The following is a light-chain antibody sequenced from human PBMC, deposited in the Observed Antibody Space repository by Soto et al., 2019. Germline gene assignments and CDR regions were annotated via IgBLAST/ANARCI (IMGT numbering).Light chain of an antibody. Sequence: HSVPTQPASVSGSPGQSITISCTGTSSDVGGYKFVSWYQQHPGKAPKVMIYEVSNRPSGVSNRFSGSKSGNTASLTISGLQAEDEADYYCSSYTSSSTLVFGGGTKLTVL. J-gene: IGLJ2*01. CDR2: EVS. V-gene: IGLV2-14*01. CDR3: SSYTSSSTLV. CDR1: SSDVGGYKF.